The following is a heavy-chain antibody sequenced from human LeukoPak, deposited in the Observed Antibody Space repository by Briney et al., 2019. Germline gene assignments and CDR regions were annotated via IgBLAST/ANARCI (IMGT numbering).Heavy chain of an antibody. V-gene: IGHV3-64*01. J-gene: IGHJ5*01. CDR2: ISRNGGST. CDR1: GFSFSSYY. Sequence: WESLSLTCAAYGFSFSSYYMHWVRQAPGKGLEYISAISRNGGSTYYANSVKGRFTISRYNTKNSLYPQMGSLRAEDMAVYYCARGGYSYGFDCWGQGTLVTVSS. CDR3: ARGGYSYGFDC. D-gene: IGHD5-18*01.